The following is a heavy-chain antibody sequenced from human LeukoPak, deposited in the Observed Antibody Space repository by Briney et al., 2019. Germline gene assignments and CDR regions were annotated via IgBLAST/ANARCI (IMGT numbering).Heavy chain of an antibody. CDR1: GFTFSDYY. CDR2: ISSSGSTI. D-gene: IGHD3-10*01. V-gene: IGHV3-11*04. CDR3: ATAGAVRNYYYGSGSFDY. Sequence: PGGSLRLSCAASGFTFSDYYMSWIRQAPGKGLEWVSYISSSGSTIYYADSVKGRFTISRDNAKNSLYLQMSSLRAEDTAVYYCATAGAVRNYYYGSGSFDYWGQGTLVTVSS. J-gene: IGHJ4*02.